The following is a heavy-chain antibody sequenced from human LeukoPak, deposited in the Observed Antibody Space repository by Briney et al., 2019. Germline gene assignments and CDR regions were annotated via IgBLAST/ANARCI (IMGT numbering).Heavy chain of an antibody. J-gene: IGHJ4*02. CDR1: GGTFSSYA. D-gene: IGHD3-10*01. Sequence: VASVKVSCKASGGTFSSYAISWVRQAPGQGLEWMGGIIPIFGTANYAQKFQGRVTITADESTSTAYMELSSLRSEDTAVYYCARLSRGSGTKFDYWGQGTLVTVSS. V-gene: IGHV1-69*13. CDR3: ARLSRGSGTKFDY. CDR2: IIPIFGTA.